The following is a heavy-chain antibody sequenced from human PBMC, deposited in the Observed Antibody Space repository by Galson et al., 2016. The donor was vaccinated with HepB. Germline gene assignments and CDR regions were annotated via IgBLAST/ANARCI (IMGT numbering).Heavy chain of an antibody. J-gene: IGHJ5*01. V-gene: IGHV3-15*07. CDR1: GFTFSDAW. D-gene: IGHD2/OR15-2a*01. Sequence: SLRLSCAASGFTFSDAWMNWVRQAPGRGLEWAGLIKSKTDGGTTDYAAPVKGRFTISRDDSKNTLYLQMNSLKTEDTAVYYCTGEVTVIGAHTGFDFWGQGTLVTVSS. CDR2: IKSKTDGGTT. CDR3: TGEVTVIGAHTGFDF.